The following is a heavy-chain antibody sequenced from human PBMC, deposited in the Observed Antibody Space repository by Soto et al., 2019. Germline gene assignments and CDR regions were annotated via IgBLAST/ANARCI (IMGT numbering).Heavy chain of an antibody. D-gene: IGHD4-17*01. CDR2: INPNSGGT. V-gene: IGHV1-2*04. J-gene: IGHJ6*02. CDR1: GYTFTGYY. CDR3: ARGPHYCDYGPLYYGMDV. Sequence: QVQLVQSGAEVKKPGASVKVSCKASGYTFTGYYMHWVRQAPGQGLEWMGWINPNSGGTNYAQKFQGWVTMTRDTSISTAYMELSRLRSDDTAVYYCARGPHYCDYGPLYYGMDVWGQGTTVTVSS.